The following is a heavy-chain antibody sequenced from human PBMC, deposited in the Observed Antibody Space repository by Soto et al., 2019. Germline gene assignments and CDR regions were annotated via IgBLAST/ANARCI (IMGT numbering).Heavy chain of an antibody. Sequence: ASVKVSCKASGYTFTGYYMHWVRQAPGQGLEWMGWINPNSGGTNYAQKFQGRVTMTRDTSISTAYMELSRLRSDDTAVYYCARARPPTVRGVPNPGWFDPWGQGTLVTVSS. D-gene: IGHD3-10*01. CDR1: GYTFTGYY. CDR2: INPNSGGT. J-gene: IGHJ5*02. V-gene: IGHV1-2*02. CDR3: ARARPPTVRGVPNPGWFDP.